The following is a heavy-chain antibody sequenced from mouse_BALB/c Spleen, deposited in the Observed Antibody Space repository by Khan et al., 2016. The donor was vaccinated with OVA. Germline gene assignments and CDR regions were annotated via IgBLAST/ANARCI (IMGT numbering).Heavy chain of an antibody. D-gene: IGHD2-10*01. V-gene: IGHV5-9*02. CDR1: GFAFSSYD. J-gene: IGHJ3*01. CDR2: ISGTGSYT. Sequence: EVKLVESGGGLVKPGGSLKLSCAASGFAFSSYDMSWVRQTPEKRLEWVATISGTGSYTYYPDSVKGRFTISRDNVRNTLYLQMSSLRSEDTALYYCARPSYYGNPWFTYWGQGTLVTVSA. CDR3: ARPSYYGNPWFTY.